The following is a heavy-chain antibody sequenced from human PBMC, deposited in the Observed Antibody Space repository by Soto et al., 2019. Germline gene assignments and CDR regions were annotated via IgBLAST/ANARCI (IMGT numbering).Heavy chain of an antibody. CDR2: IYYSGST. V-gene: IGHV4-59*08. D-gene: IGHD3-3*02. Sequence: SATLSLTCTVSGGSISSYYWSWIRQPPGKGLEWIGYIYYSGSTNYTPSLKSRVTISVDTSKNQFSLKLSSVTAADTAVYYCASPKIAFYNWFDPWGQGTLVTSPQ. CDR3: ASPKIAFYNWFDP. CDR1: GGSISSYY. J-gene: IGHJ5*02.